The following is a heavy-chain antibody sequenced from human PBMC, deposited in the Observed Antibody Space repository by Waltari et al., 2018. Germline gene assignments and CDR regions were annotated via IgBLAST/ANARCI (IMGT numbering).Heavy chain of an antibody. CDR2: IYPGDSDT. J-gene: IGHJ3*02. D-gene: IGHD6-6*01. CDR1: GYSFTSYW. Sequence: EVQLVQSGAEVKKPGESLKISCKGSGYSFTSYWIGWVRQMPGKGLEWMGIIYPGDSDTRYSPSFQGQVTISADKSISTAYLQWSSLKASDTAMYYCARRFEYSSSSRLYAFDIWGQGTMVTVSS. V-gene: IGHV5-51*03. CDR3: ARRFEYSSSSRLYAFDI.